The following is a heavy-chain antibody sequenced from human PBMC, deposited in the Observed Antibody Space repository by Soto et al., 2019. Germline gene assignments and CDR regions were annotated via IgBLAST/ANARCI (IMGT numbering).Heavy chain of an antibody. V-gene: IGHV3-9*01. D-gene: IGHD3-3*01. CDR2: ISWNSGSI. Sequence: VQLVESGGGLVQPGRSLRLSCAASGFTFDDYAMHWVRQAPGKGLEWVSGISWNSGSIGYADSVKGRFTISRDNAKNSLYLQMNSLRAEDTALYYCAKDPSVVIIHYFDYWGQGTLVTVSS. CDR3: AKDPSVVIIHYFDY. J-gene: IGHJ4*02. CDR1: GFTFDDYA.